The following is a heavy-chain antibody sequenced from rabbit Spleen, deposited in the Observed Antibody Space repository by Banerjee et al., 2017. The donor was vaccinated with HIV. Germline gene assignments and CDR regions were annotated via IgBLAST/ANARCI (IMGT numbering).Heavy chain of an antibody. Sequence: QEQLVESGGGLVQPGASLTLTCKASGFSFSSGFDMCWVRQAPGKGLEWIACIYGGSASTWYASWAKGRFTISKSTSLNTVTLQMTSLTVADTATYFCARDLRAGSGGYGGAIYYFNLWGQGTLVTVS. CDR3: ARDLRAGSGGYGGAIYYFNL. D-gene: IGHD1-1*01. V-gene: IGHV1S43*01. CDR1: GFSFSSGFD. J-gene: IGHJ4*01. CDR2: IYGGSAST.